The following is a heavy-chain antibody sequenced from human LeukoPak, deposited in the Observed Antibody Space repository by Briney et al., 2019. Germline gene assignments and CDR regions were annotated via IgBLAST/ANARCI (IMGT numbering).Heavy chain of an antibody. CDR3: ARDVYGGYSYGLLGY. J-gene: IGHJ4*02. CDR1: GFTFDDYA. D-gene: IGHD5-18*01. V-gene: IGHV3-43D*03. Sequence: GGSLRLSCAASGFTFDDYAMHWVRQAPGKGLEWVSLISWDGGSTYYADSVKGRFTISRDNSKNSLYLQMNSLRAEDTAVYYCARDVYGGYSYGLLGYWGQGTLVTVSS. CDR2: ISWDGGST.